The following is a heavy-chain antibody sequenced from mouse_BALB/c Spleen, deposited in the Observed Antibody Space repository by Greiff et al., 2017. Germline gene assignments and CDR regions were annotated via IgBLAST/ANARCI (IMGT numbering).Heavy chain of an antibody. J-gene: IGHJ2*01. CDR1: GYTFTSYW. D-gene: IGHD3-1*01. Sequence: VKLMESGAELAKPGASVKMSCKASGYTFTSYWMHWVKQRPGQGLEWIGYINPSTGYTEYNQKFKDKATLTADKSSSTAYMQLSSLTSEDSAVYYCARSQGATDYFDYWGQGTTLTVSS. CDR3: ARSQGATDYFDY. CDR2: INPSTGYT. V-gene: IGHV1-7*01.